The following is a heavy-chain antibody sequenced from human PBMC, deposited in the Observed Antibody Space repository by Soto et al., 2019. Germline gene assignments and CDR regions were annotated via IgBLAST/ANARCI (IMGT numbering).Heavy chain of an antibody. J-gene: IGHJ4*02. CDR1: GFTFTTFG. V-gene: IGHV3-33*01. Sequence: RGSLRLSCEASGFTFTTFGIHWVRQAPGKGLEWVAVISYAGSNKYIADPFRGRFTISRDNSKNMVYLQMKSLRVDDTAVYYCARDRSLGIAAARLDQSGPGTLVMVCS. D-gene: IGHD6-13*01. CDR2: ISYAGSNK. CDR3: ARDRSLGIAAARLDQ.